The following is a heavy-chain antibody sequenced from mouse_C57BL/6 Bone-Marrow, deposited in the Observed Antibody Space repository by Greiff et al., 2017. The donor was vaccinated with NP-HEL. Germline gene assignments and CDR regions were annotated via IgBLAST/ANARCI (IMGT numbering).Heavy chain of an antibody. V-gene: IGHV1-5*01. CDR1: GYTFTSYW. CDR2: IYHGNSDT. CDR3: TRKGNYDAWFAY. Sequence: EVQLQQSGTVLARPGASVKMSCKTSGYTFTSYWMHWVKQRPGQGLEWIGAIYHGNSDTSYNQKFKGKAKLTAVTSASTAYMELSSLTNEDSAVYYCTRKGNYDAWFAYWGQGTLVTVSA. D-gene: IGHD2-4*01. J-gene: IGHJ3*01.